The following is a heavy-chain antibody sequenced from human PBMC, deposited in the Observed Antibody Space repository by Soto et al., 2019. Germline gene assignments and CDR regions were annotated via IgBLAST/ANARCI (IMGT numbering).Heavy chain of an antibody. CDR2: ISSSSSYI. D-gene: IGHD3-22*01. J-gene: IGHJ6*02. Sequence: GGSLRLSCAASGFTFSSYSMNWVRQAPGKGLEWVSSISSSSSYIYYADSVKGRFTISRDNAKNSLYLQMNSLRAEDTAVYYCARDGTYYYDSSGYLPYYYYYGMDVWGQGTTGTSP. CDR3: ARDGTYYYDSSGYLPYYYYYGMDV. CDR1: GFTFSSYS. V-gene: IGHV3-21*01.